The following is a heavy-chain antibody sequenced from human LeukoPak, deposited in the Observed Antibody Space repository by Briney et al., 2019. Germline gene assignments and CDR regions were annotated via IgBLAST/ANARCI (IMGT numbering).Heavy chain of an antibody. CDR1: GFTFSSYS. J-gene: IGHJ6*03. CDR3: ARGLGDYCYYYMDV. CDR2: ISSSSSYI. D-gene: IGHD3-16*01. V-gene: IGHV3-21*01. Sequence: PGGSLRLSCAASGFTFSSYSMNWVRQAPGKGLEWVSSISSSSSYIYYADSVKGRFTISRDNAKNSLYLQMNSLRAEDTAVYYCARGLGDYCYYYMDVWGKGTTVTVSS.